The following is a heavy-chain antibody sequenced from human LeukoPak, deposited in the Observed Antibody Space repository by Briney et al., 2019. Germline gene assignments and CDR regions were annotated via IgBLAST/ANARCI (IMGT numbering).Heavy chain of an antibody. CDR1: GFTFRNYA. Sequence: GGSLRLSCAASGFTFRNYAMSWVRQAPGKGLEWVSVITDSGGTTFYADSVKGRFTISRDNSKNTLFLQMNSLRAEDTAVYFCAPGGSGSLPPSYFDYWGQGTLVTVSS. CDR3: APGGSGSLPPSYFDY. CDR2: ITDSGGTT. J-gene: IGHJ4*02. V-gene: IGHV3-23*01. D-gene: IGHD1-26*01.